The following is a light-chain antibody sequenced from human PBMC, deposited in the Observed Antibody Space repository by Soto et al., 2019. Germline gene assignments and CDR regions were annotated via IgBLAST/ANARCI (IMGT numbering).Light chain of an antibody. Sequence: QSALTQPASVSGSPGQSITISCTGTSSDVGGCNCVSWYQQHPGKAPKLMIYDVSNRPSGVSDRFSGTKSGNMASLTISGLQAEDEADFYCSPYTSTNTSVVFGGGTKLTVL. CDR3: SPYTSTNTSVV. V-gene: IGLV2-14*03. CDR2: DVS. CDR1: SSDVGGCNC. J-gene: IGLJ2*01.